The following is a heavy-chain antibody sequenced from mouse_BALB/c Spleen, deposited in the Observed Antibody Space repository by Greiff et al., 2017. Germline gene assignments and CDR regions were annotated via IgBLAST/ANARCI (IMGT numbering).Heavy chain of an antibody. D-gene: IGHD1-1*01. CDR1: GFTFSSYG. V-gene: IGHV5-6-3*01. Sequence: EVKLMESGGGLVQPGGSLKLSCAASGFTFSSYGMSWVRQTPDKRLELVATINSNGGSTYYPDSVKGRFTISRDNAKNTLYLQMSSLKSEDTAMYYCARDSLRISYYYGSSWYFDVWGAGTTVTVSS. CDR3: ARDSLRISYYYGSSWYFDV. CDR2: INSNGGST. J-gene: IGHJ1*01.